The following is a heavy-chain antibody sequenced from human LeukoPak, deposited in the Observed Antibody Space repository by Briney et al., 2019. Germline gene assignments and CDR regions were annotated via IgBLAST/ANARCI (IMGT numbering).Heavy chain of an antibody. CDR1: GFTFSTYG. CDR2: ISGSGGSS. D-gene: IGHD3-16*01. J-gene: IGHJ4*02. CDR3: AKSRDGGASALDY. V-gene: IGHV3-23*01. Sequence: GGSLRLSCAASGFTFSTYGMSWVRQAPGKGLEWVSLISGSGGSSNYADSVKGRFTISRDNSNNTVFLQMNSLRAEDTAVYYCAKSRDGGASALDYWGQGTLVTVSS.